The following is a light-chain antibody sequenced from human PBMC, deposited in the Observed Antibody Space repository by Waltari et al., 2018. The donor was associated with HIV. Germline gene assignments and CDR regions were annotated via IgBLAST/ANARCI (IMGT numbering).Light chain of an antibody. CDR3: AAWDDSLNGVI. Sequence: QSVLTQPPSASGTPGQRVTISCSGSSSNIGSNTVNWYQQLPGTAPKLLIYNNNLRPAGFPDRCSGSKSGTSASRAISVLHAEYEADYYCAAWDDSLNGVIFGGGTKLTVL. V-gene: IGLV1-44*01. CDR2: NNN. J-gene: IGLJ2*01. CDR1: SSNIGSNT.